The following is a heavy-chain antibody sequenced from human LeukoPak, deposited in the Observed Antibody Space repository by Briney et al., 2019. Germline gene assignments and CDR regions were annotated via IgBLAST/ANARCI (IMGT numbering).Heavy chain of an antibody. D-gene: IGHD6-13*01. CDR1: GYTFTSYA. Sequence: GASVKVSCKASGYTFTSYAMHWVRQAPGQRLEWMGWINAGNGNIKYSQEFQGRVTITRDTSASTAYMELSSLRSEDMAVYYCAREKFGSSSRGGAFDIWGQGTMVTVSS. V-gene: IGHV1-3*03. CDR3: AREKFGSSSRGGAFDI. J-gene: IGHJ3*02. CDR2: INAGNGNI.